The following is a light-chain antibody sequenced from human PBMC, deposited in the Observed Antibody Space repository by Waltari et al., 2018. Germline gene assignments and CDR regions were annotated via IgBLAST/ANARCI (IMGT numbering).Light chain of an antibody. CDR3: QQYHDYPWT. CDR2: AAS. Sequence: AIRMTQSPSSLSASIGDRVTISCRVSQGVSTYLAWYQQKPGKAPSLLIHAASTLQSGVPSRFSGSGTGTDFTLTITCLQSEDFATYYCQQYHDYPWTFGQGTKV. J-gene: IGKJ1*01. V-gene: IGKV1-8*01. CDR1: QGVSTY.